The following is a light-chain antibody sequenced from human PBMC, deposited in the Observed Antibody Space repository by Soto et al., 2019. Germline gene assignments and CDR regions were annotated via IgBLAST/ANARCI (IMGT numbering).Light chain of an antibody. J-gene: IGKJ1*01. CDR3: QQYNNWWT. CDR1: ESVCII. V-gene: IGKV3-15*01. Sequence: EIVLTQSPATLSLSPGDGATLSCRASESVCIILAWYQQKPGRAPRLLIYGASTRATGIPARFSGSGSGTEFTLTSSRLQSEDSAVYYRQQYNNWWTFGQGTKVDIK. CDR2: GAS.